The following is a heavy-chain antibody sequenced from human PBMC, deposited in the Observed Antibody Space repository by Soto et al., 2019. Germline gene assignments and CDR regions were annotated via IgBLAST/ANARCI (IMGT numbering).Heavy chain of an antibody. J-gene: IGHJ6*02. D-gene: IGHD3-22*01. CDR3: AGGDYYHSSGYYFYYYTMDG. CDR2: VYYGGTT. Sequence: QLHLQESGPGLVKPSETLSLTCTVSGGSISSSTYFWGWIRQPPGKGLEWIGNVYYGGTTYYNPSFKSRVTISVETSTGQFSLKLSSVTAADTAVYYCAGGDYYHSSGYYFYYYTMDGWGQGTTVTVSS. V-gene: IGHV4-39*01. CDR1: GGSISSSTYF.